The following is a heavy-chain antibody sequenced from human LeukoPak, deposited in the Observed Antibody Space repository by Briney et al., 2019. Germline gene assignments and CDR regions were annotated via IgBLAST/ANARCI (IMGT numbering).Heavy chain of an antibody. CDR1: GGTISSYY. D-gene: IGHD3-3*01. J-gene: IGHJ3*02. Sequence: PSETLSLTCTVSGGTISSYYWSWIRQPAGKGLEWIGRIYTSGSTNYNPSLKSRVTMSVDTSKNQFSLKLSSVTAADTAVYYCARDRITIFGVASDAFDIWGQGTMVTVSS. CDR3: ARDRITIFGVASDAFDI. CDR2: IYTSGST. V-gene: IGHV4-4*07.